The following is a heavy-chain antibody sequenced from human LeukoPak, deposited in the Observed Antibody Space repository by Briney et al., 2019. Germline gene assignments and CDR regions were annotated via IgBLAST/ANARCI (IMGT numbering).Heavy chain of an antibody. CDR3: ARGPQRRAWFFDH. J-gene: IGHJ5*02. D-gene: IGHD6-19*01. CDR1: GFTFSSYG. V-gene: IGHV3-30*03. Sequence: PGTSLRLSCQASGFTFSSYGMHWVRQAPGKGLGWVAAISNDGGERFYADSVQGRFAISRDNSKNTLNMQWNSLRIEDTAVYYCARGPQRRAWFFDHWDQGTLVTASS. CDR2: ISNDGGER.